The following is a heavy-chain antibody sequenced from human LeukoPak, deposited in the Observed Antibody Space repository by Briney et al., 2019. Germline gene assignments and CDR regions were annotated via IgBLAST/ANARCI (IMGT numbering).Heavy chain of an antibody. J-gene: IGHJ4*02. CDR1: GGSFSGYY. CDR3: ARVSGDYVPYYFDY. V-gene: IGHV4-34*01. Sequence: SETLSLTCAVYGGSFSGYYWSWIRQPPGKGLEWIGEINHSGSTNYNPSLKSRVAISVDTSKNQFSLKLSSVTAADTAVYYCARVSGDYVPYYFDYWGQGTLVTVSS. CDR2: INHSGST. D-gene: IGHD4-17*01.